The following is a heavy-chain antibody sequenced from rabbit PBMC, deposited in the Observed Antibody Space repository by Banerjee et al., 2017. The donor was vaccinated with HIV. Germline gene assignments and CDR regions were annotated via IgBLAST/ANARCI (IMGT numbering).Heavy chain of an antibody. D-gene: IGHD6-1*01. CDR3: ARGPYYNVGVYGVGYVSRLDL. CDR2: IVTSNKET. V-gene: IGHV1S45*01. Sequence: QEQLEESGGDLVKPGASLTLTCKASGFDFSSGYDMCWVRQAPGKGLEWIACIVTSNKETYYANWAKGRFTISKTSSTTVTLQMTSLTAADTATYFCARGPYYNVGVYGVGYVSRLDLWGQGTLVTVS. J-gene: IGHJ3*01. CDR1: GFDFSSGYD.